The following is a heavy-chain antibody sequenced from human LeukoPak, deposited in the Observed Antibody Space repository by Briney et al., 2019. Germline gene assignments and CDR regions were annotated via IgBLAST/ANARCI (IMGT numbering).Heavy chain of an antibody. CDR2: INYTGST. Sequence: PSETLSLTCTLSGDSITSHYWSWSRQPPGEGREWIGYINYTGSTDYNPSLRSRVTMSVATSKTQFSLRLSSVTAADTAVYYCARHYSSREGGSYYEDYWGQGTLVTVSS. D-gene: IGHD1-26*01. CDR1: GDSITSHY. J-gene: IGHJ4*02. CDR3: ARHYSSREGGSYYEDY. V-gene: IGHV4-59*08.